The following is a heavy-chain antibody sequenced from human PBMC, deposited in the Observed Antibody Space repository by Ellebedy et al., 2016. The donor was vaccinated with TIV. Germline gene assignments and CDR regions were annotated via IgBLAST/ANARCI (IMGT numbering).Heavy chain of an antibody. CDR1: GFTFSTYS. CDR3: ARGVTIIVGGVLGY. D-gene: IGHD3-22*01. V-gene: IGHV3-48*01. CDR2: ISASSSTI. J-gene: IGHJ4*02. Sequence: GESLKISCVASGFTFSTYSMNWVRQAPGKGLEWISYISASSSTIYYADSLKGRFTISRDNAENSLSLQMNSLRAEDTAVYYCARGVTIIVGGVLGYWGQGTLVTVSS.